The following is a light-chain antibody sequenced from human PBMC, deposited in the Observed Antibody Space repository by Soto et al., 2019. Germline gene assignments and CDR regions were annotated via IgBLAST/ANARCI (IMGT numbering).Light chain of an antibody. CDR3: QQRSNWPPA. J-gene: IGKJ5*01. Sequence: EIVLTQYPATLYLSPGERATLSCRASQSVSSYLAWYQQKPGQAPRLLIYDASNRATGIPARFSGSGSGTDFTLTISSLEPEDFAVYYCQQRSNWPPAFGQGTRLDIK. CDR2: DAS. V-gene: IGKV3-11*01. CDR1: QSVSSY.